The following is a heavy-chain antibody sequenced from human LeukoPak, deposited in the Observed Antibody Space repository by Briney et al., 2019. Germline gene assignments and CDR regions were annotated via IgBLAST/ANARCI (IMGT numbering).Heavy chain of an antibody. Sequence: PSETLSLTCTVSGGSISSSTYYWGWIRQPPGKGLEWIGSIYYSGRTYYNPSLKSRVTISVDTSKNQFSLKVSSVTAADTAVYYCARDRGYSYGFDYWGHGALVTVSS. CDR3: ARDRGYSYGFDY. CDR1: GGSISSSTYY. V-gene: IGHV4-39*07. J-gene: IGHJ4*01. CDR2: IYYSGRT. D-gene: IGHD5-18*01.